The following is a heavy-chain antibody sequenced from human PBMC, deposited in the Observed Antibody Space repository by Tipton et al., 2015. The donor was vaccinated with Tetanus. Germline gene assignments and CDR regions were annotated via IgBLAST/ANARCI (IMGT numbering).Heavy chain of an antibody. CDR1: GASLRGGDYH. J-gene: IGHJ6*02. Sequence: GLVKPSETLSLTCTVSGASLRGGDYHWSWIRQPAGKGLEWIGHISNGNPDYSPSLKSRVTLSVDTSKNQFYLELRSVTAEDTAVYYCARLRGWGIGGYGMDLWGQGTTVTVSS. V-gene: IGHV4-61*10. CDR2: ISNGNP. D-gene: IGHD3-16*01. CDR3: ARLRGWGIGGYGMDL.